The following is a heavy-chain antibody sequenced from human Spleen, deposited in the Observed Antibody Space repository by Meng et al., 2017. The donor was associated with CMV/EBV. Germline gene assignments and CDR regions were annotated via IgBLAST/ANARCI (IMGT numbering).Heavy chain of an antibody. J-gene: IGHJ3*02. Sequence: SCAISGGSISSSNWWNWVRQPPGQGLEWIGEVYHSGSTNYNPSLKSRLTISVDKSNNQFSLRLSSVTAADTAVYYCASRMPVLRFLEWLPQTDAFDIWGQGTMVTVSS. V-gene: IGHV4-4*02. CDR1: GGSISSSNW. CDR3: ASRMPVLRFLEWLPQTDAFDI. CDR2: VYHSGST. D-gene: IGHD3-3*01.